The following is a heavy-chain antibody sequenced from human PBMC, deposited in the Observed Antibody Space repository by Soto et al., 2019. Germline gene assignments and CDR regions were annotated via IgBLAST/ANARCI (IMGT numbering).Heavy chain of an antibody. Sequence: QVQLVESGGGVVQPGRSLRRSCAASGFTFSSYAMHWVRQAPGKGLEWVAVISYDGSNKYYADSVKGRFNISRDNSKNTLYLEMNSLRAEDTAVYYCARDLRYSSSAGFDYWGQGTLVTVSS. V-gene: IGHV3-30-3*01. CDR2: ISYDGSNK. J-gene: IGHJ4*02. CDR3: ARDLRYSSSAGFDY. D-gene: IGHD6-6*01. CDR1: GFTFSSYA.